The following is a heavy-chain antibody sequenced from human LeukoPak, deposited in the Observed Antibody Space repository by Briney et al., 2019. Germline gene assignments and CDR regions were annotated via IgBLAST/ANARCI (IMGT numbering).Heavy chain of an antibody. CDR3: AKDGEDSSSWYDFDY. V-gene: IGHV3-23*01. CDR2: ISGSGGST. J-gene: IGHJ4*02. Sequence: PGGSLRLSCAASGFTFGSYAISWVRETPGKGLEWFSAISGSGGSTYYGDSVERRFTISRDNSKNTLYLQMSSLRAEDTAVYSCAKDGEDSSSWYDFDYWGQGTLVTVSS. CDR1: GFTFGSYA. D-gene: IGHD6-13*01.